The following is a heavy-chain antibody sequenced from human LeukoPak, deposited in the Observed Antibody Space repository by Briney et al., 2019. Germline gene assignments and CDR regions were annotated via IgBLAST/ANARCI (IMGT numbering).Heavy chain of an antibody. CDR2: ISYDGSNK. Sequence: GSLRLSCAASGFTLSSYAMHWVRQAPGKGLEWVAVISYDGSNKYYADSVKGRFTISRDNSKNTLYLQMNSLRAEDTAVYYCARGRYDSSGYYYDYWGQGTLVTVSS. V-gene: IGHV3-30-3*01. CDR1: GFTLSSYA. CDR3: ARGRYDSSGYYYDY. D-gene: IGHD3-22*01. J-gene: IGHJ4*02.